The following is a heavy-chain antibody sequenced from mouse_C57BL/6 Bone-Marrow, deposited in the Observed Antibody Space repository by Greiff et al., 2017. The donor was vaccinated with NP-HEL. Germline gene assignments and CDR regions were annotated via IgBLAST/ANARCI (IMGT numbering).Heavy chain of an antibody. CDR1: GFTFSDYG. CDR2: ISSGSSTI. J-gene: IGHJ4*01. Sequence: EVKVVESGGGLVKPGGSLKLSCAASGFTFSDYGMHWVRQAPEKGLEWVAYISSGSSTIYYADTVKGRFTISRDNAKNTLFLQMTSLRSEDTAMYYCARERLRLLMDYWGQGTSVTVSS. V-gene: IGHV5-17*01. CDR3: ARERLRLLMDY. D-gene: IGHD3-2*02.